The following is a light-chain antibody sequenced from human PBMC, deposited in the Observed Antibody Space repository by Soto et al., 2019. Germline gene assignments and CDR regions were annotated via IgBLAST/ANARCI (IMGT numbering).Light chain of an antibody. V-gene: IGKV3-20*01. CDR1: QSVSSSY. CDR3: QQYGYSPWT. J-gene: IGKJ1*01. CDR2: GAS. Sequence: EIVLTQSPGTLSLSPGERATLSCRASQSVSSSYLAWYQQKPGQAPRLLIYGASSRATGIPDRFSGSGSGTDFTLTISRLEPGDFALYYCQQYGYSPWTFGLGTKVDNK.